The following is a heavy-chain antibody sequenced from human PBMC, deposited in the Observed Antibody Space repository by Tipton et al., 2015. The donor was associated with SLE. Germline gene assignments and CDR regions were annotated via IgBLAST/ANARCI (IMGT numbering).Heavy chain of an antibody. CDR1: GGSMSSSDCY. CDR2: RCYTRST. Sequence: TLSLTCTVSGGSMSSSDCYWGWVRQSPGRGLEWIGSRCYTRSTYYNPSLESRVTMSVDASKNQFSLRLSSVTAADTAIYYCARPQARRGPVDSWGQGTLVTVSS. V-gene: IGHV4-39*07. J-gene: IGHJ4*02. CDR3: ARPQARRGPVDS. D-gene: IGHD3-10*01.